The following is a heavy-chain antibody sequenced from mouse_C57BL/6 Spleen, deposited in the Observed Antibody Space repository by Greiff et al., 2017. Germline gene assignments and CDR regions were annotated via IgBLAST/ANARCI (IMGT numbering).Heavy chain of an antibody. D-gene: IGHD1-1*01. J-gene: IGHJ3*01. CDR1: GFSLTSYG. CDR2: IWRGGST. Sequence: QVHVKQSGPGLVQPSQSLSITCTVSGFSLTSYGVHWVRQSPGKGLEWLGVIWRGGSTDYNAAFMSRLSINKDNSKSQVFFKMNSLQADDTAIYYCAKMDYEAYWGQGTLVTVSA. CDR3: AKMDYEAY. V-gene: IGHV2-5*01.